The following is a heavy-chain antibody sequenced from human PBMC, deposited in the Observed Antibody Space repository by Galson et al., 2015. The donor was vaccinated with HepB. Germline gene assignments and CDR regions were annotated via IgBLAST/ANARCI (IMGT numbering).Heavy chain of an antibody. V-gene: IGHV1-3*01. CDR3: ARETRSSGWPNAFDI. Sequence: SVKVSCKASGYTFTGYGIHWVRQAPGQGLEWMGWINAGNGNTKYSQNFQGRVTITRDTSATTAYMELSSLRSEDTAVYYCARETRSSGWPNAFDIWGQGTMVTVSS. J-gene: IGHJ3*02. CDR1: GYTFTGYG. D-gene: IGHD6-19*01. CDR2: INAGNGNT.